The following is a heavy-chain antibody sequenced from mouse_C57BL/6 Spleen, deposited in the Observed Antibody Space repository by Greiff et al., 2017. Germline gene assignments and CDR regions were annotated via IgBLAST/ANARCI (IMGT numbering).Heavy chain of an antibody. CDR2: IWSGGST. D-gene: IGHD1-1*01. CDR3: ARNNYGSSYRYYAMDY. Sequence: QVQLKESGPGLVQPSQSLSITCTVSGFSLTSYGVHWVRQSPGKGLEWLGVIWSGGSTDYNAAFISRLSISKDNSKSQVFFKMNSLQADDTAIYYCARNNYGSSYRYYAMDYWGQGTSVTVSS. V-gene: IGHV2-2*01. J-gene: IGHJ4*01. CDR1: GFSLTSYG.